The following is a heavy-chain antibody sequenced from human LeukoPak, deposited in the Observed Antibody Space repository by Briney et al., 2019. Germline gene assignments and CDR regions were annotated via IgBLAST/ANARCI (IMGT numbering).Heavy chain of an antibody. V-gene: IGHV1-18*01. Sequence: GASVNVSCKASGYTFLSYGISWVRQAPGQGLEWMGWIRAYNGNTNYAQKLQGRVTMTTDTSTSTAYMELRSLRSDDTAVYYCAREAGVPAAIPPYYYYMDVWGKGTTVTVSS. CDR2: IRAYNGNT. J-gene: IGHJ6*03. CDR3: AREAGVPAAIPPYYYYMDV. D-gene: IGHD2-2*02. CDR1: GYTFLSYG.